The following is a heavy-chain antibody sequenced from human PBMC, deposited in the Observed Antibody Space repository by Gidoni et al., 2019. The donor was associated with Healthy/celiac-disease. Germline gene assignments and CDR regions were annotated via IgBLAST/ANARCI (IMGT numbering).Heavy chain of an antibody. D-gene: IGHD6-13*01. J-gene: IGHJ4*02. CDR1: GFTFSSYA. CDR2: ISGSGGST. Sequence: EVQLLASGGGLVQPGGSLRLSWSASGFTFSSYAMSWVRQAPGKGLEWVSAISGSGGSTYYADSVKGRFTISRDNSKNTLYLQMNSLRAEDTAVYYCAKVSNTKLVRSYYFDYWGQGTLVTVSS. CDR3: AKVSNTKLVRSYYFDY. V-gene: IGHV3-23*01.